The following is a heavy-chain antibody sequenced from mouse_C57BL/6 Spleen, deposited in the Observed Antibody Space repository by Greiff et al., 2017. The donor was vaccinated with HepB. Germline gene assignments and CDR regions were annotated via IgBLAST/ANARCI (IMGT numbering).Heavy chain of an antibody. CDR3: ARHPTGYFDY. CDR1: GFTFSSYT. J-gene: IGHJ2*01. Sequence: EVKLMESGGGLVKPGGSLKLSCAASGFTFSSYTMSWVRQTPEKRLEWVATISGGGGNTYYPDSVKGRFTISRDNAKNTLYLQMSSPRSEDTALYYCARHPTGYFDYWGQGTTLTVSS. V-gene: IGHV5-9*01. CDR2: ISGGGGNT.